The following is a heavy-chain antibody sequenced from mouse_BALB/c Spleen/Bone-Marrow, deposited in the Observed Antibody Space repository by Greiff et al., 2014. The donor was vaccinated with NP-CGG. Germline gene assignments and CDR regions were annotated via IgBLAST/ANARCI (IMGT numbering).Heavy chain of an antibody. J-gene: IGHJ3*01. CDR1: GFNIKDTY. CDR2: IDPANGNT. D-gene: IGHD1-1*01. V-gene: IGHV14-3*02. CDR3: ANYYYGSSLFAY. Sequence: VQLQQSGAELVKPGASVKLSCTASGFNIKDTYMHWVKQRPEQGLEWIGRIDPANGNTKYDPKFQGKATITADTSSNTAYLQRSILTSEDTAVYYCANYYYGSSLFAYWGQGTLVTVSA.